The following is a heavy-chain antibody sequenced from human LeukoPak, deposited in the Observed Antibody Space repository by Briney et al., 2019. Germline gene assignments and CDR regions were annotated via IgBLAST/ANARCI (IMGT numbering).Heavy chain of an antibody. D-gene: IGHD5-18*01. J-gene: IGHJ6*03. CDR3: AKGGYSNGRYYYYYMDV. V-gene: IGHV3-23*01. CDR1: GFTFSSYG. Sequence: GGSLRLSCAASGFTFSSYGMSWVRQAPGKGLEWVSAISGSGGSTCYADSVKGRFTISRDNSKNTLYLQMNSLRAEDTAVYYCAKGGYSNGRYYYYYMDVWGEGTTVTVSS. CDR2: ISGSGGST.